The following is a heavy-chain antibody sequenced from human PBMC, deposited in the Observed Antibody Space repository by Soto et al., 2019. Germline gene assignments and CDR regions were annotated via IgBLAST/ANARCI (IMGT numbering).Heavy chain of an antibody. CDR2: IYPGDSET. CDR3: ARRTTVVRGLTEEAFDF. J-gene: IGHJ3*01. CDR1: GDSFTSHF. V-gene: IGHV5-51*03. Sequence: EVQLVQSGPEVKKPGESLKISCKGSGDSFTSHFIAWMRQMPGKGLEWMAIIYPGDSETRYNPSFQGQVTISVDKSITTAFLQWSSLKASDSAMYYCARRTTVVRGLTEEAFDFWGQGTRVTVSS. D-gene: IGHD3-10*01.